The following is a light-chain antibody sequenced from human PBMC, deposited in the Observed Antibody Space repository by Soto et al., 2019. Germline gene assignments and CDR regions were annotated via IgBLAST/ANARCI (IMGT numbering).Light chain of an antibody. J-gene: IGLJ1*01. Sequence: QYALTQPASVSGSPGQSITISCTGTSSDVGSYNYVSWYQQHPGKAPKLMIYEVSDRPSGISSRFSGSKSGNTASLTISGLQTEDEADYYCSSYTSSSTLFGTGTQLTVL. CDR1: SSDVGSYNY. CDR3: SSYTSSSTL. V-gene: IGLV2-14*01. CDR2: EVS.